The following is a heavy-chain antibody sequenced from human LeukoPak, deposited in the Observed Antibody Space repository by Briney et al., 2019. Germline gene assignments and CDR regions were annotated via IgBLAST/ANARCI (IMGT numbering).Heavy chain of an antibody. CDR1: GGSISSYY. CDR3: ARIAVAGIAYYYYYMDV. V-gene: IGHV4-4*09. CDR2: IYTSGST. Sequence: SETLSLTCTVSGGSISSYYWSWIRQPPGKGLEWSGYIYTSGSTNYNTSLKSRVTISVDTSKNQFSLKLSSVTAADTAVYYCARIAVAGIAYYYYYMDVWGKGTTVTVSS. J-gene: IGHJ6*03. D-gene: IGHD6-19*01.